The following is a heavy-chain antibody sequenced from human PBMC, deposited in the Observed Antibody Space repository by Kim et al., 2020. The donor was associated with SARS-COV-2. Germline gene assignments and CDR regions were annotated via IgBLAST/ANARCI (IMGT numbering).Heavy chain of an antibody. D-gene: IGHD2-21*02. J-gene: IGHJ3*02. Sequence: NYAQKFQGRVTITADKSTSTAYMELSSLRSEDTAVYYCARGLGGDGAFDIWGQGTMVTVSS. V-gene: IGHV1-69*02. CDR3: ARGLGGDGAFDI.